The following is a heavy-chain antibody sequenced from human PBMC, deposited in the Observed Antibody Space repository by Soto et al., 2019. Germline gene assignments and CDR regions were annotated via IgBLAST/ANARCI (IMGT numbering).Heavy chain of an antibody. CDR2: ISTYNGNT. CDR3: ARNRYSGSYYYYGMDV. V-gene: IGHV1-18*01. Sequence: ASVKVSCKASGYTFTSYGISWVRQAPGQGLEWMGWISTYNGNTNYAQKLQGRVTMTTDTSTSTAYMELRSLRSDDTAVYYCARNRYSGSYYYYGMDVWGQGTTVTVSS. D-gene: IGHD1-26*01. CDR1: GYTFTSYG. J-gene: IGHJ6*02.